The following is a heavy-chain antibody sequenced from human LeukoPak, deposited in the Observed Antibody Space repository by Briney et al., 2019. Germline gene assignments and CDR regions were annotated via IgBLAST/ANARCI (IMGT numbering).Heavy chain of an antibody. CDR1: GYTFTGYY. Sequence: GASVKVSCKASGYTFTGYYMHWVRQAPGQGLEWMGWINPNSGGTNYAQKFQGRVTMTRDTSISTAYMELSSLRSDDTAVFYCARASSGQLWYYFDYWGQGALVTVSS. CDR3: ARASSGQLWYYFDY. CDR2: INPNSGGT. J-gene: IGHJ4*02. D-gene: IGHD6-19*01. V-gene: IGHV1-2*02.